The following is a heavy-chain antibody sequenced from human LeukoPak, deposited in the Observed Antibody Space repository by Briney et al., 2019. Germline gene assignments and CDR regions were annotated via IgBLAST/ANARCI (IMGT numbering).Heavy chain of an antibody. J-gene: IGHJ5*02. D-gene: IGHD1-26*01. V-gene: IGHV4-4*09. CDR1: GGSISSYY. CDR3: ARRGNGRRWFDP. Sequence: TSETLSLTCTVSGGSISSYYWSWIRQPPGKGLEWIGYIYTSGSTNYNPSLKSRVTISVDTSKNQFSLKLRSVTAADTAVYYCARRGNGRRWFDPWGQGTLVTVSS. CDR2: IYTSGST.